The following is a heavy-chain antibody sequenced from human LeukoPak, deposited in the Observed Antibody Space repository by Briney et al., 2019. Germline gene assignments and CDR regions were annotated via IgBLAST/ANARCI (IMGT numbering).Heavy chain of an antibody. J-gene: IGHJ4*02. Sequence: SQTLSLTCTVSGGSISSGSYYWSWIRQPAGKGLEWIGRIYTSGSTNYNPSLKSRVTISVDTSKNQFSLKLSSVTAADTAVYYCASEVDGGPTRIDYWGQGTLVTVSS. CDR3: ASEVDGGPTRIDY. CDR1: GGSISSGSYY. V-gene: IGHV4-61*02. D-gene: IGHD4-23*01. CDR2: IYTSGST.